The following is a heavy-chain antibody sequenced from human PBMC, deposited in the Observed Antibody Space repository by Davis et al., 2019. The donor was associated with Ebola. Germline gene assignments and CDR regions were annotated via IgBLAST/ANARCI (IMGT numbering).Heavy chain of an antibody. CDR3: ARDLGDYGMDV. CDR2: IIPIFGTA. Sequence: AASVKVSCKASGATFSTYSISWVRQAPGQGLEWMGGIIPIFGTANYAQKFQGRVTITADESTSTAYMELSSLRSEDTAVYYCARDLGDYGMDVWGKGTTVTVSS. CDR1: GATFSTYS. D-gene: IGHD3-16*01. J-gene: IGHJ6*04. V-gene: IGHV1-69*13.